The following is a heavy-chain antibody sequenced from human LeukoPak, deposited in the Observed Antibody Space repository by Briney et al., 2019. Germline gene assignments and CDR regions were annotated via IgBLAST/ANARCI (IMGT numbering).Heavy chain of an antibody. CDR2: INHNGNVN. V-gene: IGHV3-7*03. CDR1: GFTFSNAY. Sequence: YPGGSLRLSCAASGFTFSNAYMNWVRQAPGKGLEWVASINHNGNVNYYVDSVKGRFTISRDNTKNSLYLQMSNLRAEDTAVYFCARGGGLDVWGQGATVTVSS. CDR3: ARGGGLDV. J-gene: IGHJ6*02. D-gene: IGHD3-16*01.